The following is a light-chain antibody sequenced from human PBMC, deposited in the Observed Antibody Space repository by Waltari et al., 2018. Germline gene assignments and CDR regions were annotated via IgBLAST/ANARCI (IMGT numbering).Light chain of an antibody. Sequence: DIQMTQSPSTLSASVGDRVTITCRASQSISSWLAWYQQKPGKAPKLLIYKASSLESGVPSRFSGIGSGTEFTLTISSLQPDDFATYYCQQYNSYRITFGQGTRLEIK. CDR2: KAS. CDR3: QQYNSYRIT. V-gene: IGKV1-5*03. J-gene: IGKJ5*01. CDR1: QSISSW.